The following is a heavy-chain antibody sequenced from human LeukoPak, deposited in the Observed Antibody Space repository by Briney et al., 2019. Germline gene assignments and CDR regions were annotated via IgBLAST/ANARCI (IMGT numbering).Heavy chain of an antibody. V-gene: IGHV3-33*01. D-gene: IGHD3-3*01. CDR1: GFTFSNYG. Sequence: PGGSLRLSCSASGFTFSNYGMHWVRQAPRKGLDWVAVIYDDGSKEYFADSVKGRFTISRDNSKHTVLLQMNSLRAEDTAVYYCARDFKSGYVDSWGQRPLLTVSS. CDR3: ARDFKSGYVDS. J-gene: IGHJ4*02. CDR2: IYDDGSKE.